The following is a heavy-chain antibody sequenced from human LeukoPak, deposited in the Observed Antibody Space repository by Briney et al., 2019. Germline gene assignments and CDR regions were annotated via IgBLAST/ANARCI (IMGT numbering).Heavy chain of an antibody. D-gene: IGHD3-10*01. Sequence: SDTLSLTCAVSGYSITSSSWWGWIRQPPGKGLEWIGYIYHSGTTYYNPSLQSRVTTSVDTSKNQFSLKLSSVTAVDTAVYYCARKENVYYYFDYWGQGTLVTVSS. J-gene: IGHJ4*02. CDR2: IYHSGTT. CDR3: ARKENVYYYFDY. V-gene: IGHV4-28*01. CDR1: GYSITSSSW.